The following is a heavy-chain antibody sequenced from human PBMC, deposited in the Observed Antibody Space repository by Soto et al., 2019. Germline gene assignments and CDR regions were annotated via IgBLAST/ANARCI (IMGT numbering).Heavy chain of an antibody. CDR2: IWYDGSNK. CDR1: GFTFSSYG. D-gene: IGHD1-1*01. J-gene: IGHJ6*02. CDR3: ARVGLEVNHYGMDV. Sequence: GGSLRLSCAASGFTFSSYGMHWVRQAPGKGLEWVAVIWYDGSNKYYADSVKGRFTISRDNSKNTLYLQMNSLRAEDTAVYYCARVGLEVNHYGMDVWGQGTTVTVSS. V-gene: IGHV3-33*01.